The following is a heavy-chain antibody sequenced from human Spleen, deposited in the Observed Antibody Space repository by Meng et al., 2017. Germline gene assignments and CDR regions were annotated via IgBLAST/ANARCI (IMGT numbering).Heavy chain of an antibody. CDR2: ISYDGSNK. CDR3: AREITMVRGVTSRYYYYYGMDV. CDR1: GFTFGGYS. V-gene: IGHV3-30*04. J-gene: IGHJ6*02. D-gene: IGHD3-10*01. Sequence: GESLKISCAASGFTFGGYSLHWVRQAPGKGLEWVAVISYDGSNKYYADSVKGRFTISRDNSKNTLYLQMNSLRAEDTAVYYCAREITMVRGVTSRYYYYYGMDVWGQGTTVTVSS.